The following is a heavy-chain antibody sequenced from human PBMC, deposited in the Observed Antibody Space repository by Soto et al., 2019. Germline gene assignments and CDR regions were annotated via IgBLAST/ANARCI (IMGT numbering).Heavy chain of an antibody. Sequence: QVHLVQSGAEVKKPGASVKVSCTASGYTFTNFGISWVRQAPGQGLEWMGWISAYNGNTNYAQKFQGRVTMTTDTSTRTAYMELSSLRSDDTAVDYCARWGTPIDYWGQGTLVTVSS. D-gene: IGHD3-16*01. CDR3: ARWGTPIDY. V-gene: IGHV1-18*01. CDR1: GYTFTNFG. CDR2: ISAYNGNT. J-gene: IGHJ4*02.